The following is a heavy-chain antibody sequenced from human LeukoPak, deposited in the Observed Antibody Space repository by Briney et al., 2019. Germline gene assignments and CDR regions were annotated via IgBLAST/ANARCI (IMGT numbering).Heavy chain of an antibody. Sequence: SETLSLTYTVSGGSISSYYWSWIRQPPGKGLEWIGYIYYSGSTNYNPSLKSRVTISVDTSKNQFSLKLSSVTAADTAVYYCARAGGYYDSSGYLRDLDYWGQGTLVTVSS. CDR3: ARAGGYYDSSGYLRDLDY. CDR2: IYYSGST. V-gene: IGHV4-59*01. D-gene: IGHD3-22*01. J-gene: IGHJ4*02. CDR1: GGSISSYY.